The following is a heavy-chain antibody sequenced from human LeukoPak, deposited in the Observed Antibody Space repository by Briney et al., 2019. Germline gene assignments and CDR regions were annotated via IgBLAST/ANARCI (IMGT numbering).Heavy chain of an antibody. V-gene: IGHV3-23*01. J-gene: IGHJ4*02. D-gene: IGHD4-17*01. CDR1: GFTFSSHA. CDR3: AKPYGDYYFDY. Sequence: GGSLRLSCAASGFTFSSHAMSWVRQAPGKGLEWVSAISGSGVSTYYADSVKGRFTTSRDNSKNTLYLQMNSLRAEDAAVYYCAKPYGDYYFDYWGQGTLVTVSS. CDR2: ISGSGVST.